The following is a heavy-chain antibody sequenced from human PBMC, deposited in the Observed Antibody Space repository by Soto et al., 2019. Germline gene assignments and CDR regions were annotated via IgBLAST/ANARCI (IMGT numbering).Heavy chain of an antibody. CDR1: GFTFSTSG. CDR3: AKDWGSSGWYNWFDP. J-gene: IGHJ5*02. V-gene: IGHV3-30*18. Sequence: QVQLVESGGGVVQSGRSLRLSCAASGFTFSTSGMHWIRQAPGKGLEWVAMISHDGGATYYVDSVKGRFTISSDTDKNTLQLQMDSLRPEDTATYYCAKDWGSSGWYNWFDPWGQGTLVTVSS. D-gene: IGHD6-13*01. CDR2: ISHDGGAT.